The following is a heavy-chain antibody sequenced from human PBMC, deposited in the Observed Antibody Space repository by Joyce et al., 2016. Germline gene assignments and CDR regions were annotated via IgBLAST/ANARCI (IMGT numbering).Heavy chain of an antibody. D-gene: IGHD4-11*01. CDR1: GFTFNNYG. CDR2: ISDIGGST. CDR3: AKDRPYSTYYYFYYMDV. V-gene: IGHV3-23*01. J-gene: IGHJ6*03. Sequence: EVQLLESGGGLVQPGGSLTIYCAASGFTFNNYGLTWVRQAPGKGLEWVSSISDIGGSTYYADSVRDRFTISRDNSKNTLFLQMTSLTAEDTAVYYCAKDRPYSTYYYFYYMDVWGKGTTVTVSS.